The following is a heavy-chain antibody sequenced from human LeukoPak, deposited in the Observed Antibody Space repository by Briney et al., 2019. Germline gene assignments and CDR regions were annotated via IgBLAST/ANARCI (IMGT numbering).Heavy chain of an antibody. J-gene: IGHJ4*02. CDR1: GFTFSSSD. D-gene: IGHD3-10*01. CDR3: ARYDGGSGPFDY. V-gene: IGHV3-13*01. CDR2: IGTAGDT. Sequence: GGSLRLSCAASGFTFSSSDMHWVRQATGKGLEWVSAIGTAGDTYYPGSVKGRFTISRENAKNSVYLQMNSLRAGDTAVYYCARYDGGSGPFDYWGQGTLVTVSS.